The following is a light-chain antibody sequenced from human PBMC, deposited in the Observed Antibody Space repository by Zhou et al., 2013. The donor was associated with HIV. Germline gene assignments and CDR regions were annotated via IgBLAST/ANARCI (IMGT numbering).Light chain of an antibody. CDR3: HQFDSFPWS. Sequence: DNQMTQSLSTLSASVGDRVIITCRASQSISTSLAWYQQKPGKAPKLLIYKASSLESGVPSRFSGSGFGTEFTLTISNLQPGDFATYYCHQFDSFPWSFGQGTKVEIK. V-gene: IGKV1-5*03. J-gene: IGKJ1*01. CDR1: QSISTS. CDR2: KAS.